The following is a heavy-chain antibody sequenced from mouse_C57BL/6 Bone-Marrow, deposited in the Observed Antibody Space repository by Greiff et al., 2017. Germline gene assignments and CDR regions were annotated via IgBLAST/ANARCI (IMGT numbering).Heavy chain of an antibody. D-gene: IGHD1-1*01. J-gene: IGHJ3*01. CDR3: ARDSYYYGSSLFAY. CDR2: IDPSDSYT. V-gene: IGHV1-69*01. Sequence: LQQPGAELVMPGASVKLSCKASGYTFTSYWMHWVKQRPGQGLEWIGEIDPSDSYTNYNQKFKGKSTLTVDKSSSTAYMQLSSLTSEDSAVYYCARDSYYYGSSLFAYWGQGTLVTVSA. CDR1: GYTFTSYW.